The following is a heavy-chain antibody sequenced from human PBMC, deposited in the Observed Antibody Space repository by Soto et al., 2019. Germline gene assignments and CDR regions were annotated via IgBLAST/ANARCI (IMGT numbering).Heavy chain of an antibody. V-gene: IGHV1-69*12. D-gene: IGHD6-13*01. CDR3: AREVAADGTFRDDVFDI. Sequence: QVQLVQSGAEVKKPGSSVKVSCKASGGTFSNHAINWVRQAPGQGLEWMGRIIPIFTTTDYAQRFQGRVTITADDSTITAYMELSSLKHDDTAVYYCAREVAADGTFRDDVFDIWGQGTMVTVSS. J-gene: IGHJ3*02. CDR2: IIPIFTTT. CDR1: GGTFSNHA.